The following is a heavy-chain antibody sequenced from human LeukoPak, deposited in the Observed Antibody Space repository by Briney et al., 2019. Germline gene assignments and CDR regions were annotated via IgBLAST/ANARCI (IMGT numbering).Heavy chain of an antibody. CDR2: TSYSEGT. CDR1: GGSVSRGGYY. V-gene: IGHV4-31*03. D-gene: IGHD1-26*01. Sequence: SETLSLTCTVSGGSVSRGGYYWNWIRQHPGKGLEWIGFTSYSEGTYYNPSLMSRITISVDISPNQFSLKMRDVTAADTAVYFCATADWESFYFDSWGQGALVAVSS. J-gene: IGHJ4*02. CDR3: ATADWESFYFDS.